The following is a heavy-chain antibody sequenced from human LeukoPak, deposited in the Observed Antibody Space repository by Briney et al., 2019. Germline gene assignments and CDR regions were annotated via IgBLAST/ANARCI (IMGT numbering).Heavy chain of an antibody. J-gene: IGHJ1*01. CDR2: IIPILGIA. Sequence: ASVKVSCKASGGTFSSYAISWVRQAPGRGLEWMGRIIPILGIANYAQKFQGRVTITADKSTSTAYMELSSLRSEDTAVYYCATCSGGSCYSEVYFQHWGQGTLVTVSS. CDR3: ATCSGGSCYSEVYFQH. V-gene: IGHV1-69*04. D-gene: IGHD2-15*01. CDR1: GGTFSSYA.